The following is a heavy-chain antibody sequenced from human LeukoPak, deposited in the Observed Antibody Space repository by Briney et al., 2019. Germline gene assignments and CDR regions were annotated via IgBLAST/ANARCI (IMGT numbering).Heavy chain of an antibody. Sequence: GGSLRLSCAASGFTFSDYWMHWVRQVSGKVLVWVSRIKTDRSSTSYADSVKGRFTISRDNAKNTVYLQMNSLRAEDTAVYYCAKDERSKGYCSGGSCYSLDYWGQGTLVTVSS. CDR1: GFTFSDYW. D-gene: IGHD2-15*01. V-gene: IGHV3-74*01. CDR2: IKTDRSST. J-gene: IGHJ4*02. CDR3: AKDERSKGYCSGGSCYSLDY.